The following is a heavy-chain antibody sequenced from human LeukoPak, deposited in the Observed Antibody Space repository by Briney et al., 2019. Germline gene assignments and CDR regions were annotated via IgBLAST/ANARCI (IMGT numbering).Heavy chain of an antibody. V-gene: IGHV4-59*01. CDR1: DDSISTYY. J-gene: IGHJ4*02. CDR2: LYYTGYT. Sequence: SETLSPTCTVSDDSISTYYWSWIRQPPGKGLEWIGYLYYTGYTKYNPSLKSRVTISLGTSKNQFSLKLTSVTAADTAVYYCARDPAYGGYEGSFDYWGQGVLVTVSS. D-gene: IGHD5-12*01. CDR3: ARDPAYGGYEGSFDY.